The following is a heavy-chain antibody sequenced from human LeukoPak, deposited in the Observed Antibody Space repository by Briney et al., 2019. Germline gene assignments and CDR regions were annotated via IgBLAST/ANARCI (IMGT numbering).Heavy chain of an antibody. CDR1: GFTFSSYS. D-gene: IGHD2-21*02. J-gene: IGHJ3*02. Sequence: KTGGSLRLSCAASGFTFSSYSMNWVRQAPGKGLEWVSSISSSSSYIYYADSVKGRFTISRDNAKNSLYLQMNSLRAEDTAVYYCARLHIVVVTGSADAFDIWGQGTMVTVSS. CDR3: ARLHIVVVTGSADAFDI. V-gene: IGHV3-21*01. CDR2: ISSSSSYI.